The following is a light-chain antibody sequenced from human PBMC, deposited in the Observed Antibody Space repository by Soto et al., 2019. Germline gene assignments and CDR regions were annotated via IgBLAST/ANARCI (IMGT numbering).Light chain of an antibody. CDR3: QHYDSSPLT. J-gene: IGKJ4*01. V-gene: IGKV3-20*01. CDR1: QSVSTSY. CDR2: GAS. Sequence: EIVLTQSPGTLSLSPGERATLSCRASQSVSTSYLAWYQQKPGQAPRLLIYGASNRATGIPDRFTGSGSGTDFTLTISRLEPEDFAVYYCQHYDSSPLTFGGGPKVEL.